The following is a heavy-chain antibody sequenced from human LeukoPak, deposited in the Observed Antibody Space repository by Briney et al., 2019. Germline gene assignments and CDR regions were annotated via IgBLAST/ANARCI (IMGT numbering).Heavy chain of an antibody. CDR3: ASLYYDFWSGYYGSWGY. CDR2: IYYSGST. CDR1: GGSISSSSYY. J-gene: IGHJ4*02. Sequence: SETLSLTCTVSGGSISSSSYYWGWIRQPPGKGLEWIGSIYYSGSTYYNPSLKSRVTISVDTSKNQFSLKLSSVTAADTAVYYCASLYYDFWSGYYGSWGYWGQGTLVTVSS. V-gene: IGHV4-39*01. D-gene: IGHD3-3*01.